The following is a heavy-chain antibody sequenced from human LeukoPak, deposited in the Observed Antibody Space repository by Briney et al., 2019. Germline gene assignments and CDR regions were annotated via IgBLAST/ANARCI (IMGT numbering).Heavy chain of an antibody. CDR3: ARAAPTSTYYYYYYMDV. CDR2: INHSGST. CDR1: GGSFSGYY. J-gene: IGHJ6*03. Sequence: NPSETLSLTCAVYGGSFSGYYWSWIRQPPGKGLEWIGEINHSGSTNYNPSLKRRVTISVDTSKNQFSLKLSSVTAADTAVYYCARAAPTSTYYYYYYMDVWGKGTTVTVSS. V-gene: IGHV4-34*01.